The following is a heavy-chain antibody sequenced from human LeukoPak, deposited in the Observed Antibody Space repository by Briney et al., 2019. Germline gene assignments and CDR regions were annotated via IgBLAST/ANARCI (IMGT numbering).Heavy chain of an antibody. CDR3: ARDRYNWNDEGTYYYDSSGYSHFDY. D-gene: IGHD3-22*01. Sequence: GSSVKVSCKASGGTFSSYAISWVRQAPGQGLEWMGRIIPILGIANYAQKFQGRVTITADKSTSTAYMELSSLRSEDTAVYYCARDRYNWNDEGTYYYDSSGYSHFDYWGQGTLVTVSS. CDR2: IIPILGIA. J-gene: IGHJ4*02. V-gene: IGHV1-69*04. CDR1: GGTFSSYA.